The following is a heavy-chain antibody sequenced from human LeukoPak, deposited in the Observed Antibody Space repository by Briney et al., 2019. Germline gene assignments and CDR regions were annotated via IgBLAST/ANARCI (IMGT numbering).Heavy chain of an antibody. V-gene: IGHV3-23*01. CDR2: ISGSGGST. Sequence: GGSLRLSCAASGFTVSSNYMSWVRQAPGKGLEWVSGISGSGGSTYYADSVKGRFTISRDNSKNTLYLQMNSLRAEDTAVYYCAKGRVVLVPAAPDFDYWGQGTLVTVSS. CDR3: AKGRVVLVPAAPDFDY. D-gene: IGHD2-2*01. J-gene: IGHJ4*02. CDR1: GFTVSSNY.